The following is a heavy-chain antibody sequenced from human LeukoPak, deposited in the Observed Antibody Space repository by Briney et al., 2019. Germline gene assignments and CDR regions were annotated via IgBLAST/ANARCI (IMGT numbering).Heavy chain of an antibody. CDR3: ARGPREIYYYYMDV. J-gene: IGHJ6*03. V-gene: IGHV3-48*03. Sequence: GGSLRLSCAASGFTFSNYEMNWVGQAPGKGLEWVSYISDSGTTIYYGDSVKGRFTISRDNAKKSLYLQMNSLRAEDTAVYYCARGPREIYYYYMDVWGKGTTVTISS. CDR1: GFTFSNYE. CDR2: ISDSGTTI. D-gene: IGHD1-26*01.